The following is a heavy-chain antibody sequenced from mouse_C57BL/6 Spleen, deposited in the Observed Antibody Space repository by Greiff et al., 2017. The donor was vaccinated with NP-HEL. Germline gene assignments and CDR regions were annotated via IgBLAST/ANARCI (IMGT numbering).Heavy chain of an antibody. D-gene: IGHD2-4*01. V-gene: IGHV5-17*01. CDR1: GFTFSDYG. Sequence: EVKLVESGGGLVKPGGSLKLSCAASGFTFSDYGMHWVRQAPEKGLEWVAYISSGSSTIYYADTVKGRFTISRDNAKNTLFLQMTSLRSEDTAMYYCASSYDDYDVPLAMDYWGQGTSVTVSS. CDR3: ASSYDDYDVPLAMDY. J-gene: IGHJ4*01. CDR2: ISSGSSTI.